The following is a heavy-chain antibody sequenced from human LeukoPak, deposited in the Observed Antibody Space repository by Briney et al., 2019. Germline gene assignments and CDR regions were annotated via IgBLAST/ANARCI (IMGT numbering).Heavy chain of an antibody. CDR1: GFTFSSYG. CDR2: ISYDGSNK. CDR3: ARGPRYNWNSNYFPFDY. Sequence: GGSLRLSCAASGFTFSSYGMHWVRQAPGKGLEWVAVISYDGSNKYYADSVKGRFTISRDNSKNTLYLQMNSLRAEDTAVYYCARGPRYNWNSNYFPFDYWGQGTLVTVSS. D-gene: IGHD1-7*01. V-gene: IGHV3-30*03. J-gene: IGHJ4*02.